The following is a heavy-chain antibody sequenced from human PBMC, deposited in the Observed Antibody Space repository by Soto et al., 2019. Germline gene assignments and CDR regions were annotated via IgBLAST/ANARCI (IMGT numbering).Heavy chain of an antibody. CDR1: GYSFPTYW. J-gene: IGHJ4*02. CDR3: ARHKKNAAALLDY. Sequence: EVQLVQSGGEVKKPGESLKISCKGSGYSFPTYWISWVRQMPGKGLEWMGRIDPSDSYTSYRPSFQGHVTISVDKSISTAYLQLSSLQASDTAMYYCARHKKNAAALLDYWSQGTLVTVSS. V-gene: IGHV5-10-1*03. D-gene: IGHD2-15*01. CDR2: IDPSDSYT.